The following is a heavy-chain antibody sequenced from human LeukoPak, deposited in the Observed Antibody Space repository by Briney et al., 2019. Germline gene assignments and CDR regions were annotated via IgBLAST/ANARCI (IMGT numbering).Heavy chain of an antibody. V-gene: IGHV3-21*01. J-gene: IGHJ5*02. CDR3: AREKAAAGLTFDP. CDR1: GFTFSSYS. CDR2: ISSSSSYI. Sequence: GGSLRLSCAASGFTFSSYSMNWVRQAPGKGLEWVSSISSSSSYIYYADSVKGRFTISRDNAKNSLYLQMISLRAEDTAVYYCAREKAAAGLTFDPWGQGTLVTVSS. D-gene: IGHD6-13*01.